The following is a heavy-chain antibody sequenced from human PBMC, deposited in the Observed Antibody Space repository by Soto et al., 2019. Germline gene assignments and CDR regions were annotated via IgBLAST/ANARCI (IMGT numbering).Heavy chain of an antibody. CDR2: INQAGSEK. CDR1: GFTFSNYW. CDR3: STSLNY. J-gene: IGHJ4*02. V-gene: IGHV3-7*01. Sequence: EVQLVESGGGLVQPGGSLRLSCAASGFTFSNYWMDWVRQAPGKGLEWVANINQAGSEKHYVDSVKGRFTISRDNAKNSLYLQMSSLSAEDSALYYCSTSLNYWGQGTLVTVSS.